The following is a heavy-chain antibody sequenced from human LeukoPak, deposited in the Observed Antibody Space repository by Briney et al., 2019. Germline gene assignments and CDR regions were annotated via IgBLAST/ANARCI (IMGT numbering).Heavy chain of an antibody. CDR1: GHTFTSYY. CDR2: INPSGGST. D-gene: IGHD2-8*01. CDR3: ARTDCTNGVCYIPYFDY. Sequence: ASVKVSCKASGHTFTSYYMHWVRQAPGQGLEWMGIINPSGGSTSYAQKFQGRVTMTRDTSTSTVYMELSSLRSEDTAVYYCARTDCTNGVCYIPYFDYWGQGTLVTVSS. J-gene: IGHJ4*02. V-gene: IGHV1-46*01.